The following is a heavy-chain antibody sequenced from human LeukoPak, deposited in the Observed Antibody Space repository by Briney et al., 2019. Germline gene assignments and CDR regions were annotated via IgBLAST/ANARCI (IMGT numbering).Heavy chain of an antibody. CDR1: GYTLTELS. D-gene: IGHD2-2*02. V-gene: IGHV1-24*01. Sequence: GASVKVSCKVSGYTLTELSMHWVRQAPGKGLEWMGGFDPEDGETIYAQKFQGRVTMTEDTSTDTAYMELSSLRSEDTAVYYCATGPRYCSSTSCYSGQNYFDYWGQGTLVTVSS. CDR3: ATGPRYCSSTSCYSGQNYFDY. CDR2: FDPEDGET. J-gene: IGHJ4*02.